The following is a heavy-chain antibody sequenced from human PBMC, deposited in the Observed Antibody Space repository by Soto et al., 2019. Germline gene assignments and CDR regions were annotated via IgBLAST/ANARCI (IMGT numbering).Heavy chain of an antibody. CDR1: GFSLTTSGVG. Sequence: SGPTLVNPTQTLTLTCSFSGFSLTTSGVGVGWIRQPPGKALEWLALIYWDDDKRYSPSLKSRITVARDTSQNQVVLTMTNVDPVDTATYYCVHTYCTSTTCYGVDDWGQGILVTVSS. CDR2: IYWDDDK. CDR3: VHTYCTSTTCYGVDD. V-gene: IGHV2-5*02. D-gene: IGHD2-2*01. J-gene: IGHJ4*02.